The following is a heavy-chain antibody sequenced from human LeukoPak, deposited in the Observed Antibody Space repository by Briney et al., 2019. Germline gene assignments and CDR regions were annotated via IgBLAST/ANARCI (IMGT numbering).Heavy chain of an antibody. CDR1: GGSISSYY. CDR3: ARSRDYSSSWFEDYYYYGMDV. CDR2: IYYSGST. D-gene: IGHD6-13*01. Sequence: PSETLSLTCTVSGGSISSYYWSWIRQPPGKGLEWIGYIYYSGSTNYNPSLKSRVTISVDTSKNQFSLKLSSVTAADTAVYYCARSRDYSSSWFEDYYYYGMDVWGQGTTVTVSS. J-gene: IGHJ6*02. V-gene: IGHV4-59*01.